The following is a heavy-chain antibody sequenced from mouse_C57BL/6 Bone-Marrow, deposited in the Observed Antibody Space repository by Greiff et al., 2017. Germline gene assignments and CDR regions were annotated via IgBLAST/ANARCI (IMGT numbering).Heavy chain of an antibody. CDR1: GFPITSGYY. V-gene: IGHV12-3*01. CDR2: ITHSGET. CDR3: AGDGRGGWYVDV. Sequence: VQLQESGPGLVKPSQSLFLTCSITGFPITSGYYWIWIRQSPGKPLEWMGYITHSGETFYNPSLQSPISITRETSKNQFFLQLNSVTTEDTAMYYCAGDGRGGWYVDVWGTGTTVTVSS. J-gene: IGHJ1*03.